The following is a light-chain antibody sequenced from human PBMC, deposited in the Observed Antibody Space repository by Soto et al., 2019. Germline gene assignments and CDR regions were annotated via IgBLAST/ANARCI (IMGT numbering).Light chain of an antibody. CDR1: SADVGRFNY. CDR3: CAFGGVFGM. J-gene: IGLJ3*02. Sequence: SALTQPRSVSGSPGQSVTISCTGTSADVGRFNYVSWYQQHPGQAPKLIISDLTQRPSGVPDRFSGSKSGNTASLSISGLRPEDEADYYCCAFGGVFGMFGGGTKLTVL. V-gene: IGLV2-11*01. CDR2: DLT.